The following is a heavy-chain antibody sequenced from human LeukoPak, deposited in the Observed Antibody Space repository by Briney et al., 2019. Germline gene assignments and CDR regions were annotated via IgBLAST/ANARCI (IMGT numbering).Heavy chain of an antibody. Sequence: GGSLRLSCAASGFTFSSYAMNWVRQAPGKGLEWVSAISGSGDSTNYADSVKGRFTISRDNSKNTLYLQMNSLRAEDTAVYYCAKDAQWLGSFDYWGQGTLVTVSS. CDR2: ISGSGDST. CDR3: AKDAQWLGSFDY. J-gene: IGHJ4*02. CDR1: GFTFSSYA. D-gene: IGHD6-19*01. V-gene: IGHV3-23*01.